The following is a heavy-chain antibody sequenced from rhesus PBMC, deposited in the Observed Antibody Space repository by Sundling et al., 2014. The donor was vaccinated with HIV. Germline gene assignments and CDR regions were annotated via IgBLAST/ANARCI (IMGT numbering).Heavy chain of an antibody. CDR2: ISGTNGNT. Sequence: QVQLEESGPGLVKPSETLSLTCAVSGYSISRGYYWGWIRQPPGKGLEYIGYISGTNGNTYYNPSLKSRVTISKDTSKNQFSLKLISVTAADTAVYYCARRTGYNIWTAYCDYWGQGVLVTVSS. D-gene: IGHD3-3*01. CDR3: ARRTGYNIWTAYCDY. J-gene: IGHJ4*01. CDR1: GYSISRGYY. V-gene: IGHV4-99*01.